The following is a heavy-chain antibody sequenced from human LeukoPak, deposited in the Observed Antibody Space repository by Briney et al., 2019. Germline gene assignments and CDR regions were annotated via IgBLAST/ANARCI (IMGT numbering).Heavy chain of an antibody. V-gene: IGHV3-30-3*01. J-gene: IGHJ3*02. CDR2: ISYDGSNK. CDR3: AREAQFLGSAFDI. Sequence: PGGSLRLSCAASGFTFSSYAMHWVRQAPGKGLEWVAVISYDGSNKYYADSVKGRFTISRDNSKNTLYLQMNSLRAEDTAVYYCAREAQFLGSAFDIWGQGTMVTVSS. CDR1: GFTFSSYA. D-gene: IGHD2/OR15-2a*01.